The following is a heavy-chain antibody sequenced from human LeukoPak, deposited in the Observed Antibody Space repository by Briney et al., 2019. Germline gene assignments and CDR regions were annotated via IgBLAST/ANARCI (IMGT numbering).Heavy chain of an antibody. V-gene: IGHV4-38-2*02. CDR3: ARDMVRGATNWFDP. CDR1: GYSISSGYY. Sequence: PSGTLSLTCTVSGYSISSGYYWGWIRQPPGKGLEWIGSIYHSGSTYYNPSLKSRVTISVDTSKNQFSLKLSSVTAADTAVYYCARDMVRGATNWFDPWGQGTLVTVSS. D-gene: IGHD3-10*01. CDR2: IYHSGST. J-gene: IGHJ5*02.